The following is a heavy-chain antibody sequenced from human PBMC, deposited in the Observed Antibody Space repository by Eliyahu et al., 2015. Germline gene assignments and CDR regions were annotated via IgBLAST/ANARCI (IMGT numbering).Heavy chain of an antibody. CDR3: ARGPETKSAYYYNY. J-gene: IGHJ4*02. D-gene: IGHD3-22*01. CDR1: GGTFRSYS. CDR2: IIPIFGTA. Sequence: QVQLVQSGAEVKKPGSSVKVSCKASGGTFRSYSIDWVRQAPGQGPEWMGGIIPIFGTANYAQIFQGRITITADESTSTAYMELSSLRSEDTAVYYCARGPETKSAYYYNYWGQGTLVTVSS. V-gene: IGHV1-69*01.